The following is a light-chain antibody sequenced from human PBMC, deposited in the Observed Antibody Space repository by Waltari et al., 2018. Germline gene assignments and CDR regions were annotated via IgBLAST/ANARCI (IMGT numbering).Light chain of an antibody. CDR2: DAS. J-gene: IGKJ1*01. V-gene: IGKV3-20*01. CDR1: QSVGRS. CDR3: QHYVRLPAT. Sequence: EIVLTQSPGTLSLSPGERATLACRASQSVGRSLAWYQQKPGQAPRLLIYDASRRATDIPDRFSGSGSGTDFSLTISRLEPEDFAVYYCQHYVRLPATFGQGTKVEI.